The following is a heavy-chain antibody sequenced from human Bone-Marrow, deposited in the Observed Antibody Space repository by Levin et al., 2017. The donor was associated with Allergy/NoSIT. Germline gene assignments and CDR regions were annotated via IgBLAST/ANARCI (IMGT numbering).Heavy chain of an antibody. CDR2: IYWDDDK. CDR1: GFSLTPNVG. J-gene: IGHJ4*02. D-gene: IGHD1-1*01. CDR3: AHRRTYGGSWKEGVFDF. Sequence: KWSGPTLVKPTETLTLTCTFSGFSLTPNVGVGWIRQPPGKALEWLGFIYWDDDKRYSPSLKSRLTVSKDTSKNQVVLTMTNMDPLDAGTYYCAHRRTYGGSWKEGVFDFWGQGALVTVS. V-gene: IGHV2-5*02.